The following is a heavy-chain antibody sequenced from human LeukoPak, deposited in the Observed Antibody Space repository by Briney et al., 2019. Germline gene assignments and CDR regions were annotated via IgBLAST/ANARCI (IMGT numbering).Heavy chain of an antibody. CDR2: IYHSGST. V-gene: IGHV4-34*01. CDR1: GGSFSGYY. D-gene: IGHD4-23*01. Sequence: SETLSLTCAVYGGSFSGYYWSWIRQPPGKGLEWIGSIYHSGSTYYNPSLKSRVTISVDTSKNQFSLKLSSVTAADTAVYYCARDLGYGGRSADYWGQGTLVTVSS. CDR3: ARDLGYGGRSADY. J-gene: IGHJ4*02.